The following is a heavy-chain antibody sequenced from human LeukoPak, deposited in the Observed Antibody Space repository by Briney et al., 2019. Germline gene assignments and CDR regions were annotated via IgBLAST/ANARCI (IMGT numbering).Heavy chain of an antibody. Sequence: ASVKVSCKASGGTFSSYAISWVRQAPGQGLEWMGGIIPIFGTANYAQKFQGRVTITADESTSTAYMELSSLRSEDTAVYYCARKRVDGGSPSYYYYYYGMDVWGQGTTVTVSS. J-gene: IGHJ6*02. CDR1: GGTFSSYA. V-gene: IGHV1-69*13. CDR3: ARKRVDGGSPSYYYYYYGMDV. CDR2: IIPIFGTA. D-gene: IGHD2-15*01.